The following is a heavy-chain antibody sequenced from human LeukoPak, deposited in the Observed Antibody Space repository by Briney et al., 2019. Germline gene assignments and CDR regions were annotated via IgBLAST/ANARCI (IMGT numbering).Heavy chain of an antibody. CDR2: IWYDGSNK. Sequence: GGSLRLSCAASGFTFSSYGMHWVRQAPGKGLEWVAVIWYDGSNKYYADSVKGQFTISRDNSKNTLYLQMNSPRAEDTAVYYCARQSGQQLVQRYYFDYWGQGTLVTVSS. CDR1: GFTFSSYG. V-gene: IGHV3-33*01. D-gene: IGHD6-13*01. CDR3: ARQSGQQLVQRYYFDY. J-gene: IGHJ4*02.